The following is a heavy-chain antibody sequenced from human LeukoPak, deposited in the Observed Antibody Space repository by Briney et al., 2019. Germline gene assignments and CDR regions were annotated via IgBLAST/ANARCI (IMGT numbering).Heavy chain of an antibody. D-gene: IGHD2-15*01. CDR2: ISSSCSTI. Sequence: GGSLRLSCAASGFTFSSYEMNWVRQAPGKGLEWVSYISSSCSTIYYADSVKGRFTISRDNAKNSLYLQMNSLRAEDTAVYYCARARYCSGGSCYRANWFDPWGQGTLVTDSS. J-gene: IGHJ5*02. V-gene: IGHV3-48*03. CDR1: GFTFSSYE. CDR3: ARARYCSGGSCYRANWFDP.